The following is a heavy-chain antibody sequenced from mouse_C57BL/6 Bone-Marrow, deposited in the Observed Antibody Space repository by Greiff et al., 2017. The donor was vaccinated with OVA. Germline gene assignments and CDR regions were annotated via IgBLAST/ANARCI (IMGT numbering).Heavy chain of an antibody. CDR1: GFTFSSYG. CDR3: ARPYYGTPD. CDR2: ISSGGSYT. V-gene: IGHV5-6*01. J-gene: IGHJ3*01. D-gene: IGHD1-1*01. Sequence: EVQGVESGGDLVKPGGSLKLSCAASGFTFSSYGMSWVRQTPDKRLEWVATISSGGSYTYYPDSVKGRFTISRDNAKNTLYLQMSSLKSEDTAMYYCARPYYGTPDWGQGTLVTVSA.